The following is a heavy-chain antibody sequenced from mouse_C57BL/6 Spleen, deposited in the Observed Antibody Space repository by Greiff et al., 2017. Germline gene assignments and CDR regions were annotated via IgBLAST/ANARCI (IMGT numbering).Heavy chain of an antibody. CDR2: IDPSDSYT. CDR1: GYTFTSYW. CDR3: ARDSSGYCY. J-gene: IGHJ2*01. V-gene: IGHV1-50*01. Sequence: QVQLQQPGAELVKPGASVKLSCKASGYTFTSYWMQWVKQRPGQGLEWIGEIDPSDSYTNYNQKFKGKATLSVDTSSSTAYMQLSSLTSEDSAVYYCARDSSGYCYWGQGTTLTVSS. D-gene: IGHD3-2*02.